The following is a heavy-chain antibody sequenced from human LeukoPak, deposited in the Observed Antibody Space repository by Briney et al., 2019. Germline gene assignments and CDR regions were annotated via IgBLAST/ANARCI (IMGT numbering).Heavy chain of an antibody. Sequence: GGSLRLSCAASGFTFSSYAMHWVRQAPGKGLEWVAVISYDGSNKYYADSVKGRFTISRDNSKNTLYLQMNSLRAEDTAVYYCASAAAIFDYWGRGTLVTVSS. CDR2: ISYDGSNK. J-gene: IGHJ4*02. V-gene: IGHV3-30-3*01. CDR3: ASAAAIFDY. CDR1: GFTFSSYA. D-gene: IGHD2-2*02.